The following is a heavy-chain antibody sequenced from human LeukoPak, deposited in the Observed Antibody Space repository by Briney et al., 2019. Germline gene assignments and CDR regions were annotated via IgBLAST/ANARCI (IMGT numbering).Heavy chain of an antibody. CDR3: ASTPTYCSSTSCHPLDY. CDR1: GYTFTSYD. V-gene: IGHV1-8*01. CDR2: MNPNSGNT. Sequence: ASVKVSCKASGYTFTSYDINWVRQATGQGLGWMGWMNPNSGNTGYAQKFQGRVTMTRNTSISTAYMELSSLRSEDTAVYYCASTPTYCSSTSCHPLDYWGQGTLVTVSS. D-gene: IGHD2-2*01. J-gene: IGHJ4*02.